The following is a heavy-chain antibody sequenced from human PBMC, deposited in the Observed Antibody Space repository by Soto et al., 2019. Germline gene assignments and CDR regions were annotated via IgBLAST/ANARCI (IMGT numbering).Heavy chain of an antibody. D-gene: IGHD6-13*01. J-gene: IGHJ4*02. CDR1: GFTFSDYY. Sequence: GGSLRLSCAASGFTFSDYYMSWIRQVPGKGLEWVAYISGTSDSIPYADSVKGRFTISRDNAKNSLYLQMNSLRAEDTAVYYCARVAVVTAADTSDYWGQGTLVTVSS. CDR2: ISGTSDSI. CDR3: ARVAVVTAADTSDY. V-gene: IGHV3-11*06.